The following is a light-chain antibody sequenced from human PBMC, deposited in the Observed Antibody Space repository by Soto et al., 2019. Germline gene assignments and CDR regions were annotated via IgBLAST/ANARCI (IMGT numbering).Light chain of an antibody. Sequence: QSALTQPASVSGSPGQSITISCTGTSSDVGAYNSVSWYQQHPGKAPKLMIYEVSNRPSGVSNRFSSSKSGNTASLTISGLQAEDEADYYCSSYTSSSTPCVFGTGTKLTVL. V-gene: IGLV2-14*01. CDR1: SSDVGAYNS. J-gene: IGLJ1*01. CDR3: SSYTSSSTPCV. CDR2: EVS.